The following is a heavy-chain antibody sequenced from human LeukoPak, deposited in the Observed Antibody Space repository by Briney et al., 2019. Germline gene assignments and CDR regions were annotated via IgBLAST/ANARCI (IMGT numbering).Heavy chain of an antibody. CDR3: ARRRRDGYNLLDAFDI. V-gene: IGHV3-11*06. CDR2: ISTSSIYI. Sequence: GGSLRLSCAAPGFTFSDYYMSWIRQAPGKGLEWVSSISTSSIYIYYADSLKGRFTISRDNAKNSLFLQMNSLRAEDTAVYYCARRRRDGYNLLDAFDIWGQGTVVTVSS. D-gene: IGHD5-24*01. J-gene: IGHJ3*02. CDR1: GFTFSDYY.